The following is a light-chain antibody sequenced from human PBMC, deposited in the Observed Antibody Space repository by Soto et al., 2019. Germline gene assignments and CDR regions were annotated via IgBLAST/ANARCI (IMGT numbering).Light chain of an antibody. Sequence: DIQLTQSPSFLSASVGDRVTITCRASQGLSSDLAWYQQKPGKAPKLLIYAASTLQSGVPSRFSGSGSGTEFTLTISSLQPEDFATYYCQQLNSYPLTFGKGTRLEIK. J-gene: IGKJ5*01. CDR3: QQLNSYPLT. V-gene: IGKV1-9*01. CDR2: AAS. CDR1: QGLSSD.